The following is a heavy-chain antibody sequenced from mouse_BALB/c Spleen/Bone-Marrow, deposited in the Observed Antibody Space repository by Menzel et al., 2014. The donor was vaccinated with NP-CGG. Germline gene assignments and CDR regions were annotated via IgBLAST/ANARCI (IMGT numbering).Heavy chain of an antibody. CDR3: AREGYDYDWFAY. Sequence: VQLQQSGAGLVRPGSSVKISCKASGYAFSSYWMNWVKQRPGQGLEWVGQIYPGDGDTNYNGKFKGKATLTADKSSSTAYMQLSSLTSEDSAVYFCAREGYDYDWFAYWGQGTLVTVSA. CDR1: GYAFSSYW. V-gene: IGHV1-80*01. D-gene: IGHD2-4*01. CDR2: IYPGDGDT. J-gene: IGHJ3*01.